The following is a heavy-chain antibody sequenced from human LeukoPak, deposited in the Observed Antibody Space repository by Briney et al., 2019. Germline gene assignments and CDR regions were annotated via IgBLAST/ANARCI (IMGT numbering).Heavy chain of an antibody. CDR1: GGSFSGYY. CDR3: ARELGATAGFLYYFDY. J-gene: IGHJ4*02. V-gene: IGHV4-34*01. Sequence: SETLSLTCAVYGGSFSGYYWSWIRQPPGKGLEWIGEINHSGSTNYNPSLKSRVTISVDTSKNQFSLKLSSVTAADTAVYYCARELGATAGFLYYFDYWGQGTLVTVSS. D-gene: IGHD1-26*01. CDR2: INHSGST.